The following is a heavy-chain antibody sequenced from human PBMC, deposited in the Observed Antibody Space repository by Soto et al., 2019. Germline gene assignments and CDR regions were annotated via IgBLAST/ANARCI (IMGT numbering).Heavy chain of an antibody. CDR1: GYTFTSYA. J-gene: IGHJ6*02. CDR2: INAGNGNT. CDR3: ARGGAIFGVVTDVYYYYYGMDV. D-gene: IGHD3-3*01. V-gene: IGHV1-3*01. Sequence: GASVKVSCKASGYTFTSYAMHWVRQAPGQRLEWMGWINAGNGNTKYSQKFQGRVTITRDTSASTAYMELSSLRSEDTAVYYCARGGAIFGVVTDVYYYYYGMDVWGQGTTVTSP.